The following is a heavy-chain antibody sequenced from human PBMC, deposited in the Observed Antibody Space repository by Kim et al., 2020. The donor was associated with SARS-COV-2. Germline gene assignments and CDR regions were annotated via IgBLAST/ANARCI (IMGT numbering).Heavy chain of an antibody. CDR3: ARGRHYYDSSGYYYFDY. Sequence: ASVKVSCKASGYTFTSYAMNWVRQAPGQGLEWMGWINTNTGNPTYAQGFTGRFVFSLDTSVSTAYLQISSLKAEDTAVYYCARGRHYYDSSGYYYFDYWGQGTLVTVSS. J-gene: IGHJ4*02. CDR2: INTNTGNP. V-gene: IGHV7-4-1*02. D-gene: IGHD3-22*01. CDR1: GYTFTSYA.